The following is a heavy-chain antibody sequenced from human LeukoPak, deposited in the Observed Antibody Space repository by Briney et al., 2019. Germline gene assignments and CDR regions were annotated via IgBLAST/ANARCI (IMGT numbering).Heavy chain of an antibody. J-gene: IGHJ6*03. CDR3: ARDITPYYYMDV. Sequence: WGSLRLSCAASGFTFTTYWMNWIRQAPGKGLEWVSYLSSSGSTIYYADSVKGRFTISRDNAKNSLYLQMNSLRAEDTAVYYCARDITPYYYMDVWGKGTTVTVSS. V-gene: IGHV3-48*04. CDR1: GFTFTTYW. D-gene: IGHD3-10*01. CDR2: LSSSGSTI.